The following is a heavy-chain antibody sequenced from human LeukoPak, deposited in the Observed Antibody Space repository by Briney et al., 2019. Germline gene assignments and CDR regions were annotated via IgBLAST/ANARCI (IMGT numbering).Heavy chain of an antibody. CDR2: IYYNGST. V-gene: IGHV4-39*01. Sequence: SETLSLTCTVSGGSISSSTYYWGWIRRPPGKGLEWIGSIYYNGSTYYNPSLKSRVTVSVDTSKNQFSLKLSSVTAADTAVYYCVRGSTLRHYQYWGQGTLVTVSS. D-gene: IGHD3-16*01. CDR1: GGSISSSTYY. CDR3: VRGSTLRHYQY. J-gene: IGHJ4*02.